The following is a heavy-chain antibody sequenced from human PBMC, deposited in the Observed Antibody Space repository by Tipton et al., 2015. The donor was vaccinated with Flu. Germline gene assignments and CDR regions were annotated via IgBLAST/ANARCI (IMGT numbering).Heavy chain of an antibody. CDR1: GFTFSSYA. Sequence: GSLRLSCAASGFTFSSYAMSWIRQAPGKGLEWVSAISGSGGSTYYADSVKGRFTISRDNSKNTLYLQMNSLRAEDTAVYYCAKDGVYDFWSGYYTGMGYWGEGTLVTVSS. J-gene: IGHJ4*02. CDR2: ISGSGGST. V-gene: IGHV3-23*01. CDR3: AKDGVYDFWSGYYTGMGY. D-gene: IGHD3-3*01.